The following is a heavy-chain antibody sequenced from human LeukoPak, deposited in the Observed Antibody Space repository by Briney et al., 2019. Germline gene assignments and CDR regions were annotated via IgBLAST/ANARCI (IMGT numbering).Heavy chain of an antibody. J-gene: IGHJ5*02. CDR2: ITGDGDKT. CDR1: GFTFDEYA. Sequence: GGSLRLSCVGSGFTFDEYAIHWVRQAPGKGLEWACLITGDGDKTSYADSVRGRFTISRDNSKTSVYLQMNSLRNEDTAFYYCAVDGPWGQGTLVTVSS. V-gene: IGHV3-43*02. CDR3: AVDGP.